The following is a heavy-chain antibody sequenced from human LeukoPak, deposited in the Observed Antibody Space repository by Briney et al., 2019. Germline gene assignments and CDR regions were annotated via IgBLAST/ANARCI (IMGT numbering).Heavy chain of an antibody. CDR1: GGTFSSYA. CDR2: INPSGGST. CDR3: ARDKIPYYDFWSGYSPKEGAFDI. J-gene: IGHJ3*02. Sequence: ASVKVSCKASGGTFSSYAISWARQAPGQGLEWMGIINPSGGSTSYAQKFQGRVTMTRDTSTSTVYMELSSLRSEDTAVYYCARDKIPYYDFWSGYSPKEGAFDIWGQGTMVTVSS. V-gene: IGHV1-46*01. D-gene: IGHD3-3*01.